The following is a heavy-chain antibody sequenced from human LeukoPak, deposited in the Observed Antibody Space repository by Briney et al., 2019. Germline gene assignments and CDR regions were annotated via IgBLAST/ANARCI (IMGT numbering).Heavy chain of an antibody. CDR1: GLDISMYS. J-gene: IGHJ4*02. D-gene: IGHD6-13*01. CDR2: ISSSGSTI. V-gene: IGHV3-23*05. CDR3: AKEAGIAAAGTYGN. Sequence: GGSLRLSCAASGLDISMYSMSWVRQAPLKGLEWISYISSSGSTIYYADSVKGRFTISRDNSKNTLYLQMNSLRAEDTAVYYCAKEAGIAAAGTYGNWGQGTLVTVSS.